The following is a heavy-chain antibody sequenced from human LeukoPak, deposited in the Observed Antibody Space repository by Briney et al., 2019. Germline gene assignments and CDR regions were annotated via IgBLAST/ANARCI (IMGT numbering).Heavy chain of an antibody. CDR3: AKDGARHLKIVGATHFDY. CDR1: GFTFSSYA. J-gene: IGHJ4*02. Sequence: AGGSLRLSCAASGFTFSSYAMSWVRQAPGKGLEWVSAISGSGGSTYYADSVKGRFTISRDSSKNTLYLQMNSLRAEDTAVYYCAKDGARHLKIVGATHFDYWGQGTLVTVSS. D-gene: IGHD1-26*01. CDR2: ISGSGGST. V-gene: IGHV3-23*01.